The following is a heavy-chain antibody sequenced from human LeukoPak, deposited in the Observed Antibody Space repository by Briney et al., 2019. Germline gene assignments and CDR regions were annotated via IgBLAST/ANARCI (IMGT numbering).Heavy chain of an antibody. Sequence: PGGSLRLSCAASGFTFSSYSMNWVRQAPGKGLEWISSISSSSSYIYYADSVRGRFTISRDNAKNSLYLQMNSLRAEDTAVYYCARGDYYDSSGPSDYWGQGTLVTVSS. J-gene: IGHJ4*02. CDR3: ARGDYYDSSGPSDY. D-gene: IGHD3-22*01. V-gene: IGHV3-21*01. CDR2: ISSSSSYI. CDR1: GFTFSSYS.